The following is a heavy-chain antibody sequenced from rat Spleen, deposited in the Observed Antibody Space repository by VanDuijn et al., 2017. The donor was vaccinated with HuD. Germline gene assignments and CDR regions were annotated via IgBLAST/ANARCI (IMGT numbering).Heavy chain of an antibody. J-gene: IGHJ3*01. Sequence: EVHLVEAGGGLVQPGSSLKVSCVVSGFTFSNYDMAWVRQAPTGGLEWVASINTSGDNTYYGDSVKGRFTDSRDDAKSTLYLQMDSLTSEDTATYYCATHGGLYNWFAYWGQGTLVTVSS. CDR3: ATHGGLYNWFAY. CDR1: GFTFSNYD. CDR2: INTSGDNT. V-gene: IGHV5-25*01.